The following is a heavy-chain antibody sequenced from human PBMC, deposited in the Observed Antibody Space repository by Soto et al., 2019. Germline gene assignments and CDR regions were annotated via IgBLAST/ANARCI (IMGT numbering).Heavy chain of an antibody. CDR1: GFAFRSYN. Sequence: EVQLVESGGGLVKPGGSLTLSCAASGFAFRSYNMNWVRQAPGKGLEWVASISSGSSNIYYADSVKGRFTISRDNAKNSLFLQMDSVRAEDSAVYYCASATVVAATFDFWGQGTLVTVSS. J-gene: IGHJ4*02. CDR2: ISSGSSNI. D-gene: IGHD2-15*01. V-gene: IGHV3-21*01. CDR3: ASATVVAATFDF.